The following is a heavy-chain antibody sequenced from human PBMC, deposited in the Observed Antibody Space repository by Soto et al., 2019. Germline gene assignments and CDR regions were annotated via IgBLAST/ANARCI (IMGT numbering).Heavy chain of an antibody. CDR3: ARGTVTTGGFDY. Sequence: QVQLQESGPGLVKPSQTLSLTCTVSGGSVSSGSYYWSWIRQPPGKGLEWIGYIYYSGSTNYNPSLKSRVTISVDTSKNQFSLKLSSVTAADTAVYYCARGTVTTGGFDYWGQGTLVTVSS. CDR1: GGSVSSGSYY. CDR2: IYYSGST. J-gene: IGHJ4*02. V-gene: IGHV4-61*01. D-gene: IGHD4-17*01.